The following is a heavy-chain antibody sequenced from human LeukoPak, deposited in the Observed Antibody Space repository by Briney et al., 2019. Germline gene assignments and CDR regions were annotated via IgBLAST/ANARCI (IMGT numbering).Heavy chain of an antibody. J-gene: IGHJ3*01. V-gene: IGHV4-4*07. CDR2: IDTSGNT. Sequence: SETLSLTCTLSGGSISIYRWSWIRQPAGKGLEWMGRIDTSGNTNYNPSLNGRVTMSVDPSKTQFSLKLSSVTAADPAVYYCVDTGYYDRWTWGQGTMVTVSS. CDR3: VDTGYYDRWT. D-gene: IGHD3-22*01. CDR1: GGSISIYR.